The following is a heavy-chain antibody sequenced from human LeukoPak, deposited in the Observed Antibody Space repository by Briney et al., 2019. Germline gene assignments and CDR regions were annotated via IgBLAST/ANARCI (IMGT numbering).Heavy chain of an antibody. D-gene: IGHD3-9*01. V-gene: IGHV1-2*02. CDR3: ARGDYDILTGYYLYYFDY. J-gene: IGHJ4*02. Sequence: ASVKVSCKVSGYTFTDYYIHCVRQAPGQGLEWMGWINPNSGGTNYAQKFQGRVTMTRDTSISTAYMELSRLRSDDTAVYYCARGDYDILTGYYLYYFDYWGQGTLVTVSS. CDR2: INPNSGGT. CDR1: GYTFTDYY.